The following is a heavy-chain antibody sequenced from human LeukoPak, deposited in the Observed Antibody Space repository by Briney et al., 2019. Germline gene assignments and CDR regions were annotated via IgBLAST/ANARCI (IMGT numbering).Heavy chain of an antibody. CDR2: ISYAGNYN. V-gene: IGHV3-30*18. CDR3: AKMQGDGDWD. J-gene: IGHJ4*02. Sequence: GGSLRLSCAASGFTFSSFGMHWVRQAPGKGLEWVAAISYAGNYNYCADAVKGRYTISRDNSKNTLYLQMNSLRAEDTAVYYCAKMQGDGDWDWGQGTLVTVSS. D-gene: IGHD4-17*01. CDR1: GFTFSSFG.